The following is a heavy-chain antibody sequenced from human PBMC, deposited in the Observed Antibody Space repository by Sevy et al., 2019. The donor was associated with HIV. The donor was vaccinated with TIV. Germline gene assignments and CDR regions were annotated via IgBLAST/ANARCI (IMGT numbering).Heavy chain of an antibody. CDR3: ARGYYDSSGYLPFDY. J-gene: IGHJ4*02. Sequence: SEILSLTCTVSGGSISSYYWSWIRQPPGKGLEWIGYIYYSGSTNYNPSLKSRVTISVDTSKNQFSLKLSSVTAADTAVYYCARGYYDSSGYLPFDYWGQGTLVTVSS. V-gene: IGHV4-59*01. CDR2: IYYSGST. CDR1: GGSISSYY. D-gene: IGHD3-22*01.